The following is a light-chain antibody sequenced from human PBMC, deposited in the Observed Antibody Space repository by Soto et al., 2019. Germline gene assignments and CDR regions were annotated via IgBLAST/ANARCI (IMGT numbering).Light chain of an antibody. J-gene: IGKJ5*01. Sequence: EIVLTQSPATLSLSPGERATLSCRDSQSVSSYLAWYQQKPGQAPSLLIYDASYRATGIPSSFSGSGSVTDFTLTISSLEPEDFAVYYCQQRSNWPPITFGQGTRLEIK. CDR3: QQRSNWPPIT. V-gene: IGKV3-11*01. CDR1: QSVSSY. CDR2: DAS.